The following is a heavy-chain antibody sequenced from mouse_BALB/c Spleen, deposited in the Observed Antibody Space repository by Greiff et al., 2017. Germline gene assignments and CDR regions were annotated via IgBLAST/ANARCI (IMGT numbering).Heavy chain of an antibody. CDR1: GFTFSSYY. Sequence: EVQLQESGGGLVKPGGSLKLSCAASGFTFSSYYMSWVRQTPEKRLELVAVINSNGGSTNYPDTVKGRFTISRDNSKNTLYLQMSRLKSEDTAMYYCAREGNYGGYCDYWGQGTPLTVSS. J-gene: IGHJ2*01. CDR3: AREGNYGGYCDY. V-gene: IGHV5-6-2*01. D-gene: IGHD2-4*01. CDR2: INSNGGST.